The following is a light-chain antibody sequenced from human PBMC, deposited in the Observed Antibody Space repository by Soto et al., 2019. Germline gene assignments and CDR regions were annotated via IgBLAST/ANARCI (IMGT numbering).Light chain of an antibody. CDR1: RSDVGGYNY. J-gene: IGLJ1*01. Sequence: QSALTQPRSVSGSPGKSLTISGTGPRSDVGGYNYVSWYQQHPGKAPKLMIYDVSKRPSGVPDRFSGSKSGNTASLTISGLQAEDEADYYCCSYAGSYVFGTGTKLTVL. CDR3: CSYAGSYV. CDR2: DVS. V-gene: IGLV2-11*01.